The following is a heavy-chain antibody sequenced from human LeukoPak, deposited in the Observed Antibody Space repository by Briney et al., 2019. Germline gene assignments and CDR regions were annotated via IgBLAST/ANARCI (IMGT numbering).Heavy chain of an antibody. CDR3: ARDSPPLRYCSGGSCYSKGTDY. CDR2: IYHSGST. J-gene: IGHJ4*02. CDR1: GYSISSGYY. V-gene: IGHV4-38-2*02. D-gene: IGHD2-15*01. Sequence: SETLSLTCTVSGYSISSGYYWGWIRQPPGKGLEWIGSIYHSGSTYYNPSLKSRVTISVDTSKNQFSLKLSSVTAADTAVYYCARDSPPLRYCSGGSCYSKGTDYWGQGTLVTVSS.